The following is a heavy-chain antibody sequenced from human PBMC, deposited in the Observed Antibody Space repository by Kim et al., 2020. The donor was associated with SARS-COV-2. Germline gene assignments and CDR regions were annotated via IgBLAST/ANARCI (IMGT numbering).Heavy chain of an antibody. D-gene: IGHD3-10*01. J-gene: IGHJ4*02. V-gene: IGHV5-10-1*01. Sequence: YSPSFQGHVTISADKSITTAYLQWSTLKASDTAIYYCARHHCDAGSDFDYWGQGTLVTVSA. CDR3: ARHHCDAGSDFDY.